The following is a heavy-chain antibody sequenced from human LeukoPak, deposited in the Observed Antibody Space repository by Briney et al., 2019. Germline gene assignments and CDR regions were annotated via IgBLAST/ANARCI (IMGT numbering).Heavy chain of an antibody. V-gene: IGHV4-38-2*02. Sequence: SETLSLTCTVSRYSISSGYYWGWIRRPPGQGLEWIGSIYRSGSTYYNSSLKSRVTISVDTSKNQFSLKLSSVTAADTAVCYCARHADYYESTSYFWDYWGQGTLVTVSS. CDR3: ARHADYYESTSYFWDY. CDR2: IYRSGST. J-gene: IGHJ4*02. D-gene: IGHD3-22*01. CDR1: RYSISSGYY.